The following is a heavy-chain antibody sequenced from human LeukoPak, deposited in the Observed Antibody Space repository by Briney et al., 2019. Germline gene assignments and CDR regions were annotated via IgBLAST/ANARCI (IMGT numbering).Heavy chain of an antibody. D-gene: IGHD3-16*02. V-gene: IGHV5-51*01. CDR3: ATSNYDYVWGSYRYEPLDY. J-gene: IGHJ4*02. Sequence: GESLKISWKGSGYSFTSYWIGWVRQMPGKGLEWMGIIYPGDSDTRYSPSFQGQVTISADKSISTAYLQWSSLKASDTAMYYCATSNYDYVWGSYRYEPLDYWGQGTLVTVSS. CDR1: GYSFTSYW. CDR2: IYPGDSDT.